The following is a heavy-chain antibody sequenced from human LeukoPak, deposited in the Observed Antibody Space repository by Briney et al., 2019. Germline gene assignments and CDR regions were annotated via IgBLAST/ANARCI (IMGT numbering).Heavy chain of an antibody. D-gene: IGHD3-22*01. Sequence: GASVKVSCKASGYTFTGYYMHWVRQAPGQGLEWMGWINPNSGGTDYAQKFQGRVTMTRDTSISTAYMELSRLRSDDTAVYYCARLSRGGDSSGYPEPAADHFDYWGQGTLVTVSS. CDR2: INPNSGGT. CDR1: GYTFTGYY. CDR3: ARLSRGGDSSGYPEPAADHFDY. V-gene: IGHV1-2*02. J-gene: IGHJ4*02.